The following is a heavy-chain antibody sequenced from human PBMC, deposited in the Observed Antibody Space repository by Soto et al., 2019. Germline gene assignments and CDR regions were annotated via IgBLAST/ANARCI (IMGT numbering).Heavy chain of an antibody. D-gene: IGHD4-17*01. CDR3: ARPTSADYGDYGWDF. J-gene: IGHJ4*02. CDR2: IKQDGSVK. CDR1: GFTFSGYW. V-gene: IGHV3-7*01. Sequence: PGGSLRLSCATSGFTFSGYWMSWVRQAPGKGLEWVANIKQDGSVKYYVDSVKGRFTISRDNAKNSLYLQMNNLRAEDTAVYYCARPTSADYGDYGWDFWGQGTQVTVSS.